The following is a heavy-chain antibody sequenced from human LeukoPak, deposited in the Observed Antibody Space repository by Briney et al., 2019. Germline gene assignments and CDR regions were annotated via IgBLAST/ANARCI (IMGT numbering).Heavy chain of an antibody. CDR1: GGSISSYY. D-gene: IGHD5-18*01. J-gene: IGHJ6*03. Sequence: QTSETLSLTCTVSGGSISSYYWSWIRQPPGKGLEWIGYIYYSGSTNYNPSLKSRVTISVDTSKNQFSLKLSSVTAADTAVYYCARVAVQLWFTYYYYYMDVWGKGTTVTISS. V-gene: IGHV4-59*08. CDR2: IYYSGST. CDR3: ARVAVQLWFTYYYYYMDV.